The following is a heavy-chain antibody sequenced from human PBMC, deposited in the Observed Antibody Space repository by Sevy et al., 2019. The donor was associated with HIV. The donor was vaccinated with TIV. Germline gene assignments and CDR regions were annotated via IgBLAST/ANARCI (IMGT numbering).Heavy chain of an antibody. CDR1: GFTFSSYA. CDR3: VKGRRKSGNYYDILTGYYDL. J-gene: IGHJ4*02. Sequence: GGSLRLSCSASGFTFSSYAMHWVRQAPGKGLEYVSAISSNGGSTYYADSVKGRFTISRDNSKNTLYIQMSSLRAEDTAVYYCVKGRRKSGNYYDILTGYYDLWGQGTLVTVSS. D-gene: IGHD3-9*01. CDR2: ISSNGGST. V-gene: IGHV3-64D*06.